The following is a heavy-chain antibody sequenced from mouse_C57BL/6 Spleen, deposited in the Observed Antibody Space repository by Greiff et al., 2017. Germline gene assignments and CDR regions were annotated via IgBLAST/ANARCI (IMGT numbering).Heavy chain of an antibody. Sequence: QVQLQQSGPELVKPGASVKISCKASGYAFSSSWMNWVKQRPGKGLEWIGRIYPGAGDTNYNGKFKGKATLTADKYYSTAYMPLSSLTSEDSAVYFCARRWNLLLDYYAMDYWGQGTSVTVSS. V-gene: IGHV1-82*01. CDR2: IYPGAGDT. J-gene: IGHJ4*01. CDR3: ARRWNLLLDYYAMDY. CDR1: GYAFSSSW. D-gene: IGHD1-1*01.